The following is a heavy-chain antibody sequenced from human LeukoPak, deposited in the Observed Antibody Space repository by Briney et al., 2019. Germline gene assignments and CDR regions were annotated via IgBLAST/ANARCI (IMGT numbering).Heavy chain of an antibody. CDR3: ARVQIRAFNSLDY. V-gene: IGHV3-30*02. Sequence: PGGSLRLSCAASGFTFSSYGMHWVRQAPGKGLEWVAFIRYDGSNKYYADSVKGRFTISRDNAKNSLYLQMDSLRAEDTAVYYCARVQIRAFNSLDYWGQGTLVTVSS. CDR1: GFTFSSYG. D-gene: IGHD5-24*01. CDR2: IRYDGSNK. J-gene: IGHJ4*02.